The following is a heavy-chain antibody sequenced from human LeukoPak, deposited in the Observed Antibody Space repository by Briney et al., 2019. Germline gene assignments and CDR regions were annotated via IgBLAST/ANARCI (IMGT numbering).Heavy chain of an antibody. CDR1: GFTFDDYG. Sequence: GGSLRLSCAASGFTFDDYGMSWVRQAPGKGLEWVSGINWNGGSTGYADSVKGRFTISRDNAKNSLYLQMNSLRAEDTALYYCARVRGQSIVVVTYHFDYWGQGTLVTVSS. CDR2: INWNGGST. J-gene: IGHJ4*02. D-gene: IGHD2-21*02. V-gene: IGHV3-20*04. CDR3: ARVRGQSIVVVTYHFDY.